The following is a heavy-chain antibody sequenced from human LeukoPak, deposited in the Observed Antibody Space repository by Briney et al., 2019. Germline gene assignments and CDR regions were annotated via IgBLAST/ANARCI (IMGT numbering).Heavy chain of an antibody. D-gene: IGHD6-6*01. Sequence: GASVKVSCKASGYTFTSYGISWVRQAPGQGLEWMGWISAYNGNTNYAQKLQGRVTMTTDTSTSTAYMELRSLRSDDTAVYYCAKGIAARPYYYYYYMDVWGKGTTVTVSS. CDR1: GYTFTSYG. J-gene: IGHJ6*03. CDR3: AKGIAARPYYYYYYMDV. CDR2: ISAYNGNT. V-gene: IGHV1-18*01.